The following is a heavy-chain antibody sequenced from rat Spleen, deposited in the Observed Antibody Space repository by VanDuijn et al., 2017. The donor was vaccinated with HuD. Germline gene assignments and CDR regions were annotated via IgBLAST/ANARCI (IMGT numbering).Heavy chain of an antibody. Sequence: QVQLKESGPGLVQPSQTLSLTCTVSGFSLISYGVNWVRQPPGKSLVWMGTIWAGGGTNYNSAVQSRLSISRDTSKSQVFLKMNSLQPEDTGTYYCARHGVEYPFDYWGQGVMVTVSS. J-gene: IGHJ2*01. V-gene: IGHV2-72*01. CDR3: ARHGVEYPFDY. CDR2: IWAGGGT. D-gene: IGHD4-2*01. CDR1: GFSLISYG.